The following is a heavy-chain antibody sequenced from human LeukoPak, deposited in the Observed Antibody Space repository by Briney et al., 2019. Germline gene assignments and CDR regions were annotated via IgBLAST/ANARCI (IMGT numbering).Heavy chain of an antibody. V-gene: IGHV3-49*03. J-gene: IGHJ4*02. CDR1: GFTFGDYA. D-gene: IGHD2-15*01. Sequence: PGRSLRLSCTASGFTFGDYAMSWFRQAPGKGLEWVGFIRSKAYGGTTEYAASVKGRFTMSRDDSKSIAYLQMNSLKTDDTAMYYCSRDCPSGRSCYSLVGRDHWGQGTLVTVSS. CDR3: SRDCPSGRSCYSLVGRDH. CDR2: IRSKAYGGTT.